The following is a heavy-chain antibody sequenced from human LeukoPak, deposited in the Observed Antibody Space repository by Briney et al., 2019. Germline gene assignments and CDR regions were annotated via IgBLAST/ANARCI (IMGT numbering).Heavy chain of an antibody. CDR1: GGSIGSGRYY. Sequence: PSETLSLTCTVAGGSIGSGRYYWAWIRPPPGMGLEWVGSIYNSWSTSYNPSLKSRVAMSVDTSKNQFSLRLSSVTAADTAVYYCARNITSLIPAGYFDYWGQGTLVAVSS. J-gene: IGHJ4*02. V-gene: IGHV4-39*01. D-gene: IGHD2-2*01. CDR2: IYNSWST. CDR3: ARNITSLIPAGYFDY.